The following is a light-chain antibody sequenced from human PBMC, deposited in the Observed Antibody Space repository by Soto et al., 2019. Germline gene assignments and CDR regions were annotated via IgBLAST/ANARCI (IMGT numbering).Light chain of an antibody. J-gene: IGKJ1*01. V-gene: IGKV3-20*01. Sequence: EIMLTQSPGTLSLSPGERATLSCRASQSVSSTYLAWYQHRPGQAPRLLIYGASSRATGIPDRFSGSGSGTDFTLIISRLEPEDFAVYYCQQYGNSFVGFGQGTKVEIK. CDR3: QQYGNSFVG. CDR2: GAS. CDR1: QSVSSTY.